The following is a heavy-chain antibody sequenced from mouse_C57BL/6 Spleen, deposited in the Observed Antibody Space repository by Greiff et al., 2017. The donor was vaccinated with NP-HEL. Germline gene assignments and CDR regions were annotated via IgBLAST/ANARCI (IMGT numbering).Heavy chain of an antibody. CDR1: GFTFSDYG. D-gene: IGHD1-1*01. CDR2: ISSGSSTI. Sequence: EVKLVESGGGLVKPGGSLKLSCAASGFTFSDYGMHWVRQAPEKGLEWVAYISSGSSTIYYADTVKGRFTISRDNAKNTLCLQMTSLRSEDTARYYCARRHYGSGYYIDYWGQGTTLTVSS. CDR3: ARRHYGSGYYIDY. V-gene: IGHV5-17*01. J-gene: IGHJ2*01.